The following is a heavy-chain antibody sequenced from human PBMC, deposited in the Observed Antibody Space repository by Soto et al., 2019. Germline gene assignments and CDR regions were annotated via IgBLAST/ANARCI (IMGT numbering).Heavy chain of an antibody. V-gene: IGHV3-30-3*01. J-gene: IGHJ6*02. CDR1: GFTFSSYA. CDR2: ISYDGNNK. CDR3: SRAGCDGGSCYTLVGLRYRMDG. Sequence: QVQLVESGGGVVQPGRSLRLSCAASGFTFSSYAMYWVRQAPGKGLEWMTVISYDGNNKYYADSVKGRFTISRDNSKNTLYLQMHSLRAEDTAVYYWSRAGCDGGSCYTLVGLRYRMDGWGQGTTVTVSS. D-gene: IGHD2-15*01.